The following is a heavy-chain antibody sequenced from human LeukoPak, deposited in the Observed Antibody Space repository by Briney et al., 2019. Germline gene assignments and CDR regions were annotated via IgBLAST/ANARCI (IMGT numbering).Heavy chain of an antibody. CDR1: GGSFSGYY. CDR3: ARHYPRLRLRENTYYFDY. V-gene: IGHV4-39*01. Sequence: PSETLSLTCAVYGGSFSGYYWGWIRQPPGKGLEWIGSIYYSGSTYYNPSLKSRVTISVDTSKNQFSLKLSSVTAADTAVYYCARHYPRLRLRENTYYFDYWGQGTLVTVSS. CDR2: IYYSGST. D-gene: IGHD3-16*01. J-gene: IGHJ4*02.